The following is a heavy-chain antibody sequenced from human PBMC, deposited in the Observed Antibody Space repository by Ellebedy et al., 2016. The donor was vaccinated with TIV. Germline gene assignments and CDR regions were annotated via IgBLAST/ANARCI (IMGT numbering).Heavy chain of an antibody. D-gene: IGHD6-19*01. CDR2: ISYDGSNE. CDR1: GFTFSSYA. Sequence: GESLKISCAASGFTFSSYAMHWVRQAPGKGLEWVAVISYDGSNESYADSVKGRFTISRDNSKNTLYLQMNSLRAEDTAVYYCARDLQKLIAVTGTPYFQHWGQGTLVTVSS. CDR3: ARDLQKLIAVTGTPYFQH. J-gene: IGHJ1*01. V-gene: IGHV3-30*04.